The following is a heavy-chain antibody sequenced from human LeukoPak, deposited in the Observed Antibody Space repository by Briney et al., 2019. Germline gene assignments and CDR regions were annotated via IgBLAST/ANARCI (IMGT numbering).Heavy chain of an antibody. J-gene: IGHJ4*02. Sequence: GGSLRLSCAASGFTFSSYGMSWVRQSPGKGLEWVSGISGGSGTTYYAYYADSVKGRFTISRDNSKDTLYLQMNSLRAEDTAVYYCAKFDEALTGYFGYWGQGTLVTVSS. CDR2: ISGGSGTTYYA. V-gene: IGHV3-23*01. CDR3: AKFDEALTGYFGY. D-gene: IGHD3-9*01. CDR1: GFTFSSYG.